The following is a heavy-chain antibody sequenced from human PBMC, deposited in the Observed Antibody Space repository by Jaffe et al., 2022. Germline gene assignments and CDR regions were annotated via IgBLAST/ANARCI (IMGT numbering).Heavy chain of an antibody. CDR2: IYHSGST. D-gene: IGHD3-10*01. V-gene: IGHV4-38-2*01. CDR1: GYSISSGYY. J-gene: IGHJ4*02. CDR3: ARTDYYGSGSCIDY. Sequence: QVQLQESGPGLVKPSETLSLTCAVSGYSISSGYYWGWIRQPPGKGLEWIGSIYHSGSTYYNPSLKSRVTISVDTSKNQFSLKLSSVTAADTAVYYCARTDYYGSGSCIDYWGQGTLVTVSS.